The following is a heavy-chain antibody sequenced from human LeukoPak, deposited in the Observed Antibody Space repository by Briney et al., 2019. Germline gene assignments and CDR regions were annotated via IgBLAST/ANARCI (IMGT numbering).Heavy chain of an antibody. D-gene: IGHD3-10*01. CDR3: ARFGSGSYSIPVDF. Sequence: GESLKISCKGSGYSFSSYWIGWVRQMPGKGLEWMGILSPGDSRTRYSPSFQGQVTVSADKSISTAYLQWSSLKASDTAIYYCARFGSGSYSIPVDFWGQGTLVTVSS. V-gene: IGHV5-51*01. CDR2: LSPGDSRT. J-gene: IGHJ4*02. CDR1: GYSFSSYW.